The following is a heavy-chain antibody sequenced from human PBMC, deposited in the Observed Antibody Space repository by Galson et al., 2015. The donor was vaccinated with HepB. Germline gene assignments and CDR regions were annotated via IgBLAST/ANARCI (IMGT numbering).Heavy chain of an antibody. J-gene: IGHJ6*02. Sequence: SLRLSCAASGFTFSSYWMHWVRQAPGKGLVWVSRINSDGSSTSYADSVKGRFTISRDNAKNTLYLQMNSLRAEDTAVYYCARGEDFWSGPKGMDVWGQGTTVTVSS. V-gene: IGHV3-74*01. CDR3: ARGEDFWSGPKGMDV. CDR1: GFTFSSYW. D-gene: IGHD3-3*01. CDR2: INSDGSST.